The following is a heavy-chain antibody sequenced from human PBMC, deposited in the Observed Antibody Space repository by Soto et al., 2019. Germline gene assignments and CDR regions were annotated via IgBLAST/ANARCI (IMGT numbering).Heavy chain of an antibody. CDR3: AGSSDDGRDN. CDR2: ISSSSSFI. CDR1: GFSLSDYS. J-gene: IGHJ4*02. D-gene: IGHD1-26*01. Sequence: EVQLVESGGGLVKPGGSLRLSCAASGFSLSDYSMNWIRQAPGKGLEWVASISSSSSFIHYAESVKGRFTISRDNAKNSLYLQMNSLSAEDTAVYYCAGSSDDGRDNWGQGTLVTVSS. V-gene: IGHV3-21*01.